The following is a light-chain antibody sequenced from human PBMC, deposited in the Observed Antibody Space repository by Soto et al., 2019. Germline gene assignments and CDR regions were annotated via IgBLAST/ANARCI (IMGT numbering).Light chain of an antibody. J-gene: IGKJ4*01. V-gene: IGKV4-1*01. CDR3: QQYYSTPQLT. CDR2: WAS. Sequence: DIVMTQSPDSLAVSLGERATINCKSSQSVLYSSNNKNYLAWYQQKPGQPPKLLIYWASTRESGVPDRFSGSGSGTDFTLTISSLQAEDVAVYYCQQYYSTPQLTLGGVTKVEIK. CDR1: QSVLYSSNNKNY.